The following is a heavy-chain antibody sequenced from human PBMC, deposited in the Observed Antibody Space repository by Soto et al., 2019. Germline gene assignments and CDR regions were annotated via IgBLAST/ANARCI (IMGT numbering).Heavy chain of an antibody. CDR2: ISSSSSTI. J-gene: IGHJ4*02. D-gene: IGHD6-19*01. CDR3: ARDGSSGWHYFDY. Sequence: PAASLRPSSAASGSTFSRYSINWCRAAPGKGLEWGSYISSSSSTIYYADSVKGRFTISRDNATNSLYLQTNSLRDEDTTVYYCARDGSSGWHYFDYWGQGTLVTVSS. CDR1: GSTFSRYS. V-gene: IGHV3-48*02.